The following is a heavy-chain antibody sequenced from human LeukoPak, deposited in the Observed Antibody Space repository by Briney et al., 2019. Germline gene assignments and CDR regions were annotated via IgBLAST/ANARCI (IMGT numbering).Heavy chain of an antibody. J-gene: IGHJ4*02. D-gene: IGHD4-17*01. Sequence: GSLRLSCAASGFTFRNYGMHWVRQAPGKGLEWVAFIRYDGSNRYYADSVKGRFTISRDNSKNTLYLQMNSLRAEDTAVYYCAKNGGRGKTTAETDYWGQGTLVTVSS. CDR3: AKNGGRGKTTAETDY. V-gene: IGHV3-30*02. CDR1: GFTFRNYG. CDR2: IRYDGSNR.